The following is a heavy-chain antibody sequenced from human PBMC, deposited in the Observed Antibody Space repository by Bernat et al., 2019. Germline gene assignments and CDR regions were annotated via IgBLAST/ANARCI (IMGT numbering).Heavy chain of an antibody. CDR1: GGSFSGYY. J-gene: IGHJ4*02. V-gene: IGHV4-34*11. Sequence: QVQLQQWGAGLLKPSETLSLTCAVYGGSFSGYYWSWIRQPPGKGLEWIGYIYYSGSTNYNPSLKSRVTISVDTSKNQFSLKLSSVTAADTAVYYCARQVNKGDYEGVPFDYWGQGTLVTVSS. CDR2: IYYSGST. D-gene: IGHD4-17*01. CDR3: ARQVNKGDYEGVPFDY.